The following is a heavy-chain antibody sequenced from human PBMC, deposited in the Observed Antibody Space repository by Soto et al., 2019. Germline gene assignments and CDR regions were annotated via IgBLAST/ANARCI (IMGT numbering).Heavy chain of an antibody. J-gene: IGHJ4*02. Sequence: SETLSLTCTVSGGSISSYYWSWIRQPPGKGLEWIGYIYYSGSTNYNPSLKSRVTISVDTSKNQFSLKLSSVTAADTAAYYCARAEKLWFGVDYWGQGTLVTVSS. CDR2: IYYSGST. CDR3: ARAEKLWFGVDY. CDR1: GGSISSYY. D-gene: IGHD3-10*01. V-gene: IGHV4-59*01.